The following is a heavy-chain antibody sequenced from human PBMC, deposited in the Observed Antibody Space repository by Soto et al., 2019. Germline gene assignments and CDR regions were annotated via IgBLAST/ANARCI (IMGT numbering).Heavy chain of an antibody. CDR3: MADTSGWPTPWN. CDR1: GYTFTSYY. J-gene: IGHJ4*02. Sequence: QVQLVQSGAVVTKPGASVKVSCKASGYTFTSYYMHWVRQAPGQRLEYMGIINPNGGTTHYAQKFQARGTMTRDTATSPLYMALSSLRSEDTAMYFCMADTSGWPTPWNWGQGTRVTVSS. V-gene: IGHV1-46*01. CDR2: INPNGGTT. D-gene: IGHD6-19*01.